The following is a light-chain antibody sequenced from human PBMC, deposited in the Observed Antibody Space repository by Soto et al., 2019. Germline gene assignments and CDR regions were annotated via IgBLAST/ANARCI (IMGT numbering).Light chain of an antibody. CDR3: QQSYGSPPLT. J-gene: IGKJ1*01. V-gene: IGKV1-39*01. Sequence: DIQMTQSPASLSASVGDRVTISCRASQTISTFLNWYQQKPGTAPRLLIYRASSVQSGVTPRSNGSGSGRDFTLTINSLRPEDIATYYCQQSYGSPPLTFGQGTKVEV. CDR2: RAS. CDR1: QTISTF.